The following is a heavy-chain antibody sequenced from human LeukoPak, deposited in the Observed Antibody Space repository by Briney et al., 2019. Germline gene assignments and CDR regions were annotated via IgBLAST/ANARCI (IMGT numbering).Heavy chain of an antibody. V-gene: IGHV4-59*08. CDR3: ARHRPGERRFDP. CDR2: INYSGST. Sequence: SETLSLTCAVSGGXIRNDYWSWIRQPPGKGLEWIAYINYSGSTNYNPSLESRVTTSVDTSKNLFSLKFTSVTAADTAVYYCARHRPGERRFDPWGQGTLVTVSS. CDR1: GGXIRNDY. J-gene: IGHJ5*02. D-gene: IGHD3-16*01.